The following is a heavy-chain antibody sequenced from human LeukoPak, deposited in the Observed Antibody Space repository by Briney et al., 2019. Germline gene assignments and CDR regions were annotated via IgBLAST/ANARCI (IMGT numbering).Heavy chain of an antibody. Sequence: ASVKVSCKASGYTFTSYDINWVRQATGQGLEWMGWMNPNSGNTGYAQKFQGRVTITRNTSISTAYMELSSLRSEDTAVYYCARIDRSSSWYIGAFDIWGQGTMVTVSS. V-gene: IGHV1-8*03. CDR3: ARIDRSSSWYIGAFDI. D-gene: IGHD6-13*01. CDR1: GYTFTSYD. CDR2: MNPNSGNT. J-gene: IGHJ3*02.